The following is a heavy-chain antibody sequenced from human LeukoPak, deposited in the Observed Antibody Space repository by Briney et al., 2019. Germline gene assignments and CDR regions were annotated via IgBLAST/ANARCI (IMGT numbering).Heavy chain of an antibody. CDR2: IYYSGST. D-gene: IGHD6-6*01. CDR3: ARRGIATRTSLFDY. J-gene: IGHJ4*02. V-gene: IGHV4-39*01. Sequence: NTSETLSLTCTVSGGSISSSSHYWGWIRQPPGKGLEWIGSIYYSGSTYYNPSLKSRVTISVDTSKNQFSLKLSSVTAADTAVYYCARRGIATRTSLFDYWGQGTLVTVSS. CDR1: GGSISSSSHY.